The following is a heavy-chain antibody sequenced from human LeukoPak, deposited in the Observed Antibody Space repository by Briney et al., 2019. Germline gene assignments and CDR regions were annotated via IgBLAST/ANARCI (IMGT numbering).Heavy chain of an antibody. CDR3: AKGHTLWQLVPQGLLDY. D-gene: IGHD6-13*01. CDR2: ISWNSGSI. Sequence: GGSLRLSCAASGFTFDDYAMHWVRQAPGKGLEWVSGISWNSGSIGYADSVKSRFTISRDNAKNSLYLQMNSLRAEDTALYYCAKGHTLWQLVPQGLLDYWGQGTLVTVSS. J-gene: IGHJ4*02. V-gene: IGHV3-9*01. CDR1: GFTFDDYA.